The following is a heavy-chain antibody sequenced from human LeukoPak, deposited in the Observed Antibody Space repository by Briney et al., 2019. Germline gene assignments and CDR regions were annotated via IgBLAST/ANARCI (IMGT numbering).Heavy chain of an antibody. CDR2: INHSGST. CDR3: ARDVVAAAGRAFDI. CDR1: GGSFSGYY. Sequence: SETLSLTCAVYGGSFSGYYWSWIRQPPGKELEWIGEINHSGSTNYNPSLKSRVTISVDTSKNQFSLKLSSVTAADTAVYYCARDVVAAAGRAFDIWGQGTMVTVSS. D-gene: IGHD6-13*01. J-gene: IGHJ3*02. V-gene: IGHV4-34*01.